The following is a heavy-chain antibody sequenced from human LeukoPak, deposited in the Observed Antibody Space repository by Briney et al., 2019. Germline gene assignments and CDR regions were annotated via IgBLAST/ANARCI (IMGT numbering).Heavy chain of an antibody. V-gene: IGHV4-61*01. Sequence: SETLSLTCTVSGGSVSSGSYYWSWIRQPPGKGLEWIGYIYYSGSTNYNPSLKSRVTISVDTSKNQFSLKLSSVTAADTAVYYCARAFSSSWLEPRWFDPWGQGTLVTVSS. D-gene: IGHD6-13*01. CDR3: ARAFSSSWLEPRWFDP. CDR1: GGSVSSGSYY. CDR2: IYYSGST. J-gene: IGHJ5*02.